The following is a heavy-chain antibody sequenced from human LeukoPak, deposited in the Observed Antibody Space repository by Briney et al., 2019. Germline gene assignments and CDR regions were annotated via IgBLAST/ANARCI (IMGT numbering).Heavy chain of an antibody. D-gene: IGHD3-3*01. CDR3: ARDFYDFWSGYYGGGYYYYGMDV. Sequence: PGRSLRLSCAASGFTFSSYAMHWVRQAPGKGLEGVAVISYDGSNKYYADSVKGRFTISRDNSKNTLYLQMNSLRAEDTAVYYCARDFYDFWSGYYGGGYYYYGMDVWGQGTTVTVSS. CDR1: GFTFSSYA. J-gene: IGHJ6*02. V-gene: IGHV3-30-3*01. CDR2: ISYDGSNK.